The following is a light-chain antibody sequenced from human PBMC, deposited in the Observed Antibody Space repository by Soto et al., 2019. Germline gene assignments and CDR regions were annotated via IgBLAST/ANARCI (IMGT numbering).Light chain of an antibody. CDR1: QSVSSSY. CDR3: QQYGSSPGT. J-gene: IGKJ1*01. Sequence: EIVLTQSPGTLSLSPGERATLSYRASQSVSSSYLAWYQQKPGQAPRLLIYGASSRATGIPDRFSGSGSGTDFTLTISRLEPADFAVYYCQQYGSSPGTFGQGTKVEIK. CDR2: GAS. V-gene: IGKV3-20*01.